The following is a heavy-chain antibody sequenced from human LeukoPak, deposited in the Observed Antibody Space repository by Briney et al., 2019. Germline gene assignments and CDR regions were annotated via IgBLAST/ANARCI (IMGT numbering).Heavy chain of an antibody. D-gene: IGHD5-24*01. CDR3: ARHRRDGVDY. J-gene: IGHJ4*02. CDR1: GGSISSYY. CDR2: IYYSGST. Sequence: SETLSLTCTVSGGSISSYYWSWIRQPPGKGLEWIGYIYYSGSTNYNPSLKSRVTISVDTSKNQFSLKLSSVTAADTAVYYCARHRRDGVDYWGQGTLVTVSS. V-gene: IGHV4-59*08.